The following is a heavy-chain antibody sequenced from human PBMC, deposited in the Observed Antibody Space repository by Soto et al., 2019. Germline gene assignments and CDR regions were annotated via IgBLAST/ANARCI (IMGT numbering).Heavy chain of an antibody. CDR3: AKEEEVLLWFGELLYGFDY. J-gene: IGHJ4*02. D-gene: IGHD3-10*01. CDR2: ISGSGGST. CDR1: GFTFSSYA. Sequence: GGSLRLSCAASGFTFSSYAMSWVRQAPGKGLEWVSAISGSGGSTYYADSVKGRFTISRDNSKNTLYLQMNSLRAEDTAVYYCAKEEEVLLWFGELLYGFDYWGQGTLVTVSS. V-gene: IGHV3-23*01.